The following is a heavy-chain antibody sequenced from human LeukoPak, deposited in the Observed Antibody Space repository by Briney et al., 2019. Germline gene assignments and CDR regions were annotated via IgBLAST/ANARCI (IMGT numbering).Heavy chain of an antibody. V-gene: IGHV4-39*07. Sequence: SETLSLTCTVSGGTISSSSYYWGWIRQPPGKGLEWIGSIYYSGSTYYNPSLKSRVTISVDTSKNQFSLKLSSVTAADTAVYYCARGRGRYLVPGWIVRDYYYYMDVWGKGTTVTISS. J-gene: IGHJ6*03. CDR2: IYYSGST. CDR3: ARGRGRYLVPGWIVRDYYYYMDV. D-gene: IGHD3-9*01. CDR1: GGTISSSSYY.